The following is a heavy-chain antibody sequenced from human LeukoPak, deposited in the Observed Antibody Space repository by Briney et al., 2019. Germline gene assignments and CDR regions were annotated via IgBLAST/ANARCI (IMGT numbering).Heavy chain of an antibody. V-gene: IGHV1-18*01. D-gene: IGHD2-2*01. CDR3: ARDGLGYCSSTSCPHDY. J-gene: IGHJ4*02. CDR2: ISAYNGNT. Sequence: ASVKASCKASGYTFTSYGISWVRQAPGQGLEWMGWISAYNGNTNYAQKLQGRVTMTTDTSTSTAYMELRSLRSDDTAVYYCARDGLGYCSSTSCPHDYWGQGTLVTVSS. CDR1: GYTFTSYG.